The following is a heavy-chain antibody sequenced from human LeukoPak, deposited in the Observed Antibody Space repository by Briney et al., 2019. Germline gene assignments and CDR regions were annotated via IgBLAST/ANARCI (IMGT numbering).Heavy chain of an antibody. CDR3: ARVRGWFGPDY. Sequence: SETLSLTCAVYGGPFSGYYWSWIRQPPGKGLEWIGEINHSGSTNYNPSLKSRVTISVDTSKNQFSLKLSSVTAADTAVNYCARVRGWFGPDYWGQGTLVTVSS. CDR2: INHSGST. V-gene: IGHV4-34*01. D-gene: IGHD6-19*01. J-gene: IGHJ4*02. CDR1: GGPFSGYY.